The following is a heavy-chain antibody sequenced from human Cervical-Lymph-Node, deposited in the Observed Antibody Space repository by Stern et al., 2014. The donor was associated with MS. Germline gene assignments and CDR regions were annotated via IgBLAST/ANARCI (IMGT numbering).Heavy chain of an antibody. D-gene: IGHD2-15*01. Sequence: QVQLQQWGTGLLRPSETLSLTCAVSGGSFSGYYWTWIRQPPGKGLEWIGEINHSGSSSYNPSLTSRITISVDMSQRQFSLKLSTVTAADTAVYYCARGGIFDPWGQGTLVTVSS. CDR1: GGSFSGYY. CDR2: INHSGSS. J-gene: IGHJ5*02. V-gene: IGHV4-34*01. CDR3: ARGGIFDP.